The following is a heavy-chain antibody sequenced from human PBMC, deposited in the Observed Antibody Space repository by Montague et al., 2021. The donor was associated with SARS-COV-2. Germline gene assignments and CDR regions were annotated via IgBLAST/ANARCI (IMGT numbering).Heavy chain of an antibody. J-gene: IGHJ6*03. V-gene: IGHV4-34*01. Sequence: SETLSLTCAVHGGSFSTYSWNWIRQPPGKGLEWIGEINHGGSTKYSPSLKSRLTISADTSKNQFSLKLTSVAAADTAVYYCARLRDGVVPSPILGVGPYYSYFYMDVGGRGTTVTVSS. D-gene: IGHD3-10*01. CDR3: ARLRDGVVPSPILGVGPYYSYFYMDV. CDR1: GGSFSTYS. CDR2: INHGGST.